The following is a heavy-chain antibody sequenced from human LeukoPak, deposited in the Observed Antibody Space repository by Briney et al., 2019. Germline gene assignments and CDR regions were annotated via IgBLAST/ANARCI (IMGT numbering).Heavy chain of an antibody. CDR1: GYSFTSYW. Sequence: GESLKISCKGSGYSFTSYWIGWVRQMPGKGLEWMGIIYPGDSDTRYSPSFQGQVTISADKSISTAYLQWSSLKASDTAMYYCARLGDGSSWSTINWFDPWRQGTLVTVSS. CDR3: ARLGDGSSWSTINWFDP. V-gene: IGHV5-51*01. J-gene: IGHJ5*02. CDR2: IYPGDSDT. D-gene: IGHD6-13*01.